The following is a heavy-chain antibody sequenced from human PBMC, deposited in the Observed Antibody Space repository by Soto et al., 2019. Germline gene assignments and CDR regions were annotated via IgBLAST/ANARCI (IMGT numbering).Heavy chain of an antibody. J-gene: IGHJ6*02. V-gene: IGHV5-51*01. CDR1: GYSFTSYW. CDR3: AKDGEAAAGYYYYYGMDV. Sequence: RGEPLKISCKGSGYSFTSYWIGWVRQMPGKGLEWMGIIYPGDSDTRYSPSFQGQVTISADKSISTAYLQMNSLRAEDTAVYYCAKDGEAAAGYYYYYGMDVWGQGTTVTVSS. D-gene: IGHD6-13*01. CDR2: IYPGDSDT.